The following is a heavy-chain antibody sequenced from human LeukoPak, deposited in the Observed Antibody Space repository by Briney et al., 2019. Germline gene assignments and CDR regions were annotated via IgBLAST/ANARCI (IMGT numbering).Heavy chain of an antibody. D-gene: IGHD6-19*01. Sequence: GESPKISCKGSGYSFINYWIGWVRQMPGKGLEWMGIIYPGDSDTRYSPSFQGQVTISADKSISTAYLQWSSLKASDTAMYYCARARKYSSGWYYDFWGRGTLVTVSS. CDR2: IYPGDSDT. CDR1: GYSFINYW. CDR3: ARARKYSSGWYYDF. V-gene: IGHV5-51*01. J-gene: IGHJ4*02.